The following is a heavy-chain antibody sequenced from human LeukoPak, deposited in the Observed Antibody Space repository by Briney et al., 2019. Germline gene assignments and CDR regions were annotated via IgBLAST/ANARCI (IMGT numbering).Heavy chain of an antibody. CDR1: GGSISSRNW. CDR3: ARHPTHNLRFPSGWFDP. J-gene: IGHJ5*02. CDR2: IYHSGST. Sequence: SETLSLTCAVSGGSISSRNWWSWVRQPPGKGLEWIGEIYHSGSTNYNPSLKTRVTISVDKSKNQFSLKLSSVTAADTAVYYCARHPTHNLRFPSGWFDPWGQGTLVTVSS. V-gene: IGHV4-4*02. D-gene: IGHD3-3*01.